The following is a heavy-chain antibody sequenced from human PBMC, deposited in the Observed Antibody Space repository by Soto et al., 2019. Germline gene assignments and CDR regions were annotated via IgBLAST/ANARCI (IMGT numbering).Heavy chain of an antibody. CDR1: GDSVSSNSVA. D-gene: IGHD3-10*01. CDR3: ARAEGSGSYHN. Sequence: PSQTLSLTCAISGDSVSSNSVAWSWIRHSPSRGLEWLGRTYFRSKWYNEYAVSVKSRITINSDTSRNQFSLQLQSVTPEDTAVYYWARAEGSGSYHNWGQGPVVPVSP. CDR2: TYFRSKWYN. J-gene: IGHJ4*02. V-gene: IGHV6-1*01.